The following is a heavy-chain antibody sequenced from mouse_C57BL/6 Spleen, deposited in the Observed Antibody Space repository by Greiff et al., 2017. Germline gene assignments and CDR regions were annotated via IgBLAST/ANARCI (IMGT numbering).Heavy chain of an antibody. Sequence: VQLQQSGPELVKPGASVKISCKASGYAFSSSWMNWVKQRPGKGLEWIGRIYPGDGDANYNGKFKGKATLTADKSSSTAYMQLSSLTSEDSAVYFGARKGYFDYWGQGTTLTVSS. V-gene: IGHV1-82*01. CDR1: GYAFSSSW. J-gene: IGHJ2*01. CDR3: ARKGYFDY. CDR2: IYPGDGDA.